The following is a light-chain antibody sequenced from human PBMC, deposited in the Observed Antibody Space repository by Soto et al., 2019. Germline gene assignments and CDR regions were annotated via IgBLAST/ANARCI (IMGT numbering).Light chain of an antibody. Sequence: QSALTQPRSVSGSPGQSVTISCTGTSSDVGRYNYVSWYQQDPGKAPKLMIYDVDKRPSGIPDRFSGSKSGNTASLTISGLQTEDEADYYCCSYAGSYTQWVFGGGTKVTVL. CDR2: DVD. V-gene: IGLV2-11*01. CDR1: SSDVGRYNY. J-gene: IGLJ3*02. CDR3: CSYAGSYTQWV.